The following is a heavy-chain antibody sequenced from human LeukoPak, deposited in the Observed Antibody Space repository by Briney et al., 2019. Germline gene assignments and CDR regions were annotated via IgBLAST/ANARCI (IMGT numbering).Heavy chain of an antibody. V-gene: IGHV4-31*03. CDR3: ARGRSGSRHAFDI. CDR2: IYYTGGT. D-gene: IGHD1-26*01. Sequence: SETLSLTCTVSGDSITSGSYYWAWIRQHPGKGLEWIGYIYYTGGTHYNPSLKSRLTISVDTSENHFSLKLSSVTAAGTAVYYCARGRSGSRHAFDIWGQGTMVTVSS. CDR1: GDSITSGSYY. J-gene: IGHJ3*02.